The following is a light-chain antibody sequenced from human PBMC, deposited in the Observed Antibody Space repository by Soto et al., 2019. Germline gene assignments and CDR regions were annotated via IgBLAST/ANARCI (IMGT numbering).Light chain of an antibody. V-gene: IGLV2-14*03. Sequence: QSALTQPASVSGSRGQSITISCTGTSSDVGNYNYVSWYQHHPGKAPKVIIYDVSKRPSGVSNRFSGSKSGNTASLTISGLQAEDEADYYCSSYATSSSYVFGTGTTVTVL. CDR3: SSYATSSSYV. CDR2: DVS. J-gene: IGLJ1*01. CDR1: SSDVGNYNY.